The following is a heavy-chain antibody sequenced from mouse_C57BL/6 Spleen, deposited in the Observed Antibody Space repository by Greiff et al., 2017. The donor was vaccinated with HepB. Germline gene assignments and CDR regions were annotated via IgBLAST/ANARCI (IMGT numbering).Heavy chain of an antibody. CDR2: IWSGGST. CDR1: GFSLTSYG. CDR3: ATQDYAMDY. V-gene: IGHV2-2*01. Sequence: VKLVESGPGLVQPSQSLSITCTVSGFSLTSYGVHWVRQSPGKGLEWLGVIWSGGSTDYNAAFISRLSISKDNSKSQVFFKMNSLQADETAIYYCATQDYAMDYWGQGTSVTVSS. J-gene: IGHJ4*01.